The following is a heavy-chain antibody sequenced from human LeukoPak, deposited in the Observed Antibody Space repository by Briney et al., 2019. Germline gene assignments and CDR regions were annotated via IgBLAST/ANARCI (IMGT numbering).Heavy chain of an antibody. CDR2: ISGSGGST. CDR3: ARPRSGYSYGSSFDY. V-gene: IGHV3-23*01. Sequence: GGSLRLSCAASGFTFSSYAMSWVRQAPGKGLEWVSAISGSGGSTYYADSVKGRFTISRDNSKNTLYLQMNSLRSDDTAVYYCARPRSGYSYGSSFDYWGQGTLVTVSS. J-gene: IGHJ4*02. CDR1: GFTFSSYA. D-gene: IGHD5-18*01.